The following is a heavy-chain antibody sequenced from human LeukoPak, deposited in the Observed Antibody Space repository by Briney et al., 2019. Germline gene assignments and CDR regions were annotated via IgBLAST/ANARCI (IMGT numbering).Heavy chain of an antibody. CDR2: IIPIFGTA. Sequence: GASVKVSCKASGGTFSSYAISWVRQAPGQGLEWMGGIIPIFGTANYAQKFQGRVTITADESTSTAYMELSSLRSEDTAVYYCARDLSTIFGVVNQYYYMDVWGKGTTVTASS. D-gene: IGHD3-3*01. CDR3: ARDLSTIFGVVNQYYYMDV. V-gene: IGHV1-69*13. J-gene: IGHJ6*03. CDR1: GGTFSSYA.